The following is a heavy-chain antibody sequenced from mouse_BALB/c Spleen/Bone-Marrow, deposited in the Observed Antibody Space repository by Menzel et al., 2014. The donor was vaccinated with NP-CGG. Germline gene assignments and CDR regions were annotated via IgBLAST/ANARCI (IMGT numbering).Heavy chain of an antibody. D-gene: IGHD2-10*02. CDR2: IYPGDGDT. J-gene: IGHJ2*01. Sequence: VKVVESGAELVRPGSSVKISCKAFGYAFSSYWMNWVKQRPGQGLEWIGQIYPGDGDTNYNGKFKGKATLTAEKSSSTAYMQLSSLTSEDSAVYFCARQYGNYFDYWGPGTTLTVSS. CDR3: ARQYGNYFDY. V-gene: IGHV1-80*01. CDR1: GYAFSSYW.